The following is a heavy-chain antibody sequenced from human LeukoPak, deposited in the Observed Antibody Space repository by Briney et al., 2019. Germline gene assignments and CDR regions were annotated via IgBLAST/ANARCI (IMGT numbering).Heavy chain of an antibody. V-gene: IGHV7-4-1*02. CDR3: ARGPLQYFDWLLSDNWFGP. Sequence: AASVKVSCKASGYIFSGYAVNWVRQAPGQELEWMGSINTNTGNPTYAQGFTGRFVFSLDTSVNTAYLLISSLKAEDTAVYYCARGPLQYFDWLLSDNWFGPWGQGTLVTVSS. J-gene: IGHJ5*02. D-gene: IGHD3-9*01. CDR1: GYIFSGYA. CDR2: INTNTGNP.